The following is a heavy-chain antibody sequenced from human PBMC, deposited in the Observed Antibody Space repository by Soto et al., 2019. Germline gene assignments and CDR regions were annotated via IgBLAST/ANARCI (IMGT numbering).Heavy chain of an antibody. CDR3: ATAPYSGLDAFDI. J-gene: IGHJ3*02. CDR1: GFTFSSYA. D-gene: IGHD1-26*01. V-gene: IGHV3-23*01. CDR2: ISGSGGST. Sequence: GGSLRLSCAASGFTFSSYAMSWVRQAPGKGLEWVSAISGSGGSTYHADSVKGRFTISRDNSKNTLYLQMNSLRAEDTAVYYCATAPYSGLDAFDIWGQGTMVTVSS.